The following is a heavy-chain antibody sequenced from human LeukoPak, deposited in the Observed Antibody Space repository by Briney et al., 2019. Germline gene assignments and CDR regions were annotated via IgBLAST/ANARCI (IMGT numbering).Heavy chain of an antibody. V-gene: IGHV3-30*18. CDR2: ISYDGSNK. CDR1: GFTFSSYG. D-gene: IGHD2-2*01. Sequence: PEGSLRLSCAASGFTFSSYGMHWVRQAPGKGLEWVAVISYDGSNKYYADSVKGRFTISRDNSKNTLYLQMNSLRAEDTAVYYCAKLEGIVVVPAAPRPYYGMDVWGQGTTVTVSS. J-gene: IGHJ6*02. CDR3: AKLEGIVVVPAAPRPYYGMDV.